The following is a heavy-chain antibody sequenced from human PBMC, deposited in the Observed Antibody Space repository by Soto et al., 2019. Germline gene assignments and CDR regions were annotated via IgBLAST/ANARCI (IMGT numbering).Heavy chain of an antibody. CDR2: VSHSCSST. Sequence: QVHLVESGGGLVKPGGSLRLSCAASGFTFSDTYMSWIRQSPRKGLEWISHVSHSCSSTNYADSVKGRFTISRDNSKNSLYLQMNSLRAEDTAVYYCARGGWTTDYWGQGTLVTVSS. CDR3: ARGGWTTDY. CDR1: GFTFSDTY. J-gene: IGHJ4*02. D-gene: IGHD1-1*01. V-gene: IGHV3-11*06.